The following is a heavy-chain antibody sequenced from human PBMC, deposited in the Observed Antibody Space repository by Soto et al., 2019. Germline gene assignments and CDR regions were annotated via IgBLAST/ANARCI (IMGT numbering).Heavy chain of an antibody. CDR3: AKDFTVLVVVPAAISY. CDR1: GFTFSSYA. V-gene: IGHV3-23*01. Sequence: SGFTFSSYAMSWVRQAPGKGLEWVSAISGSGGSTYYADSVKGRFTISRDNSKNTLYLQMNSLRAEDTAVYYCAKDFTVLVVVPAAISYWGQGTLVTVSS. J-gene: IGHJ4*02. CDR2: ISGSGGST. D-gene: IGHD2-2*02.